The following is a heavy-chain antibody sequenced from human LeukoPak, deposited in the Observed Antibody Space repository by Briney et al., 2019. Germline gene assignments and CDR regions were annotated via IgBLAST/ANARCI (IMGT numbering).Heavy chain of an antibody. J-gene: IGHJ4*02. CDR3: ARDGIKYFDY. Sequence: QTGGSLRLSCAASGFTFSSYEMNWVRQAPGKGLEWVSYISSSGSTIYYADSVNGRFTISRDNAKNSLYLQMNSLRAEDTAVYYCARDGIKYFDYWGQGTLVTVSS. V-gene: IGHV3-48*03. CDR2: ISSSGSTI. CDR1: GFTFSSYE. D-gene: IGHD1-14*01.